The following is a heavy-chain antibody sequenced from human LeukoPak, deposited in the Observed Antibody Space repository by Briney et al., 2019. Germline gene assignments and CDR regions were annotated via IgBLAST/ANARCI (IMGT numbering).Heavy chain of an antibody. CDR1: GSTFSSYA. V-gene: IGHV3-30*04. CDR2: ISYDGSNK. Sequence: GGSLRLSCAASGSTFSSYAMHWVRQASGKGLEWVAVISYDGSNKYYADSVKGRFTISRDNSKNTLYLQMNSLRAEDTAVYYCARDSNFKYGSGSYGFDYWGQGTLVTVSS. J-gene: IGHJ4*02. D-gene: IGHD3-10*01. CDR3: ARDSNFKYGSGSYGFDY.